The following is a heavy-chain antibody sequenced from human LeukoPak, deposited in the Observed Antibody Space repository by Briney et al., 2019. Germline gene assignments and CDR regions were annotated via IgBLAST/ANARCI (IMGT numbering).Heavy chain of an antibody. CDR3: ASARVVWDYCYYMDV. V-gene: IGHV4-59*01. Sequence: SETLSLSCTVSGGSISSYYWSWIRQPPGKGLEWIGYIYYSGSTNYNPSLKSRVTISVDTSKNQFSLKLSSVTAADTAVYYCASARVVWDYCYYMDVWGKGTTVTVSS. J-gene: IGHJ6*03. D-gene: IGHD3-16*01. CDR2: IYYSGST. CDR1: GGSISSYY.